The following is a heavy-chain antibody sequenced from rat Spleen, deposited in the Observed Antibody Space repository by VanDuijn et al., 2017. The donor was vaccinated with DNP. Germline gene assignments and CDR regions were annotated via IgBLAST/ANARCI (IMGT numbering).Heavy chain of an antibody. Sequence: EVRLVESGGGLVQPGRSLKLSCAASGFTFSDYNMAWVRQAPGKGLEWVASINPDGTNTYYLDSVKGRFTISRDNAENTVYLQMKRLRSEDTATYDCTNDLQWYAMDAWGQGTSVTVSS. D-gene: IGHD1-1*01. CDR2: INPDGTNT. CDR1: GFTFSDYN. CDR3: TNDLQWYAMDA. J-gene: IGHJ4*01. V-gene: IGHV5-7*01.